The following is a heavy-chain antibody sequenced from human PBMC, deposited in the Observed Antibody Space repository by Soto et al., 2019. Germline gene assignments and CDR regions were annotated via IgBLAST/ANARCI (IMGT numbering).Heavy chain of an antibody. Sequence: LRLSFAASGFTFSSYAMHWVRQSPGKGLYWVAVISYDGSNKYYADSVKGRFTISRDNSKNTLYLQMNSLRAEDTAVYYCAREGLDYYASGSSDYYYYGMDVWGQGTTVTVSS. CDR2: ISYDGSNK. CDR1: GFTFSSYA. D-gene: IGHD3-10*01. J-gene: IGHJ6*02. V-gene: IGHV3-30-3*01. CDR3: AREGLDYYASGSSDYYYYGMDV.